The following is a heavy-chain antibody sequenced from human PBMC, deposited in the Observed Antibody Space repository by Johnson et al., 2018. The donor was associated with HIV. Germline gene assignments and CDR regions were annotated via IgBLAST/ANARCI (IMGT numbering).Heavy chain of an antibody. CDR1: GFPFSSYA. J-gene: IGHJ3*02. CDR3: ARAFEVGATTANEAFDI. Sequence: QVQLVESGGGVVQPGRSLRLSCAASGFPFSSYAMHWVRQAPGKGLEWVAVISYDGSNKYYADSVKGRFTISRDNSKNTLYLQMNSLRAEDTAVYYCARAFEVGATTANEAFDIWGQGTMVTVSS. D-gene: IGHD1-26*01. CDR2: ISYDGSNK. V-gene: IGHV3-30-3*01.